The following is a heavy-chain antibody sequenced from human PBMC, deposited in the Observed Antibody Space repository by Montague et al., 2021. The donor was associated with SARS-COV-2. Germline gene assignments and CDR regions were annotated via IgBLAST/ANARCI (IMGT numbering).Heavy chain of an antibody. J-gene: IGHJ6*02. Sequence: CAISGDSVSSNSAAWNWIRQSPSRGLEWLGRTYYRSKWYSDYAVSVKSRMTINPDTSKNQFSLQLNSVTPEDTAVYYCARDTRIQLWFDRDYYYGMDVWGQGTTVTVSS. V-gene: IGHV6-1*01. CDR2: TYYRSKWYS. CDR1: GDSVSSNSAA. D-gene: IGHD5-18*01. CDR3: ARDTRIQLWFDRDYYYGMDV.